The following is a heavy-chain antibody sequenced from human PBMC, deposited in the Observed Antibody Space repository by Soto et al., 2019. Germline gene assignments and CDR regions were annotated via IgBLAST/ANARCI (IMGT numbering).Heavy chain of an antibody. CDR2: ISSSGSTI. D-gene: IGHD3-22*01. CDR1: GFTFSDYY. V-gene: IGHV3-11*01. Sequence: LRLSCAASGFTFSDYYMSWIRQAPGKGLEWVSYISSSGSTIYYADSVKGRFTISRDNAKNSLYLQMNSLRAEDTAVYYCASPSYYDSSGYPPPYYFDYWGQGTLVTVSS. CDR3: ASPSYYDSSGYPPPYYFDY. J-gene: IGHJ4*02.